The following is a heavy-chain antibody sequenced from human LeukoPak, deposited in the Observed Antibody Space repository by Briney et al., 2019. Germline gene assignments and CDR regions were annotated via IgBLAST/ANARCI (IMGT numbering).Heavy chain of an antibody. Sequence: SVKVSCKASGGTFSSYAISWVRQAPGQGLEWMGGIIPIFGTANYAQKFQGRVTITADESTSTAYMELSSLRSEDTAVYYCARSDEGDYGDYSGMDVWGQGTTVAVSS. D-gene: IGHD4-17*01. V-gene: IGHV1-69*13. CDR3: ARSDEGDYGDYSGMDV. CDR1: GGTFSSYA. J-gene: IGHJ6*02. CDR2: IIPIFGTA.